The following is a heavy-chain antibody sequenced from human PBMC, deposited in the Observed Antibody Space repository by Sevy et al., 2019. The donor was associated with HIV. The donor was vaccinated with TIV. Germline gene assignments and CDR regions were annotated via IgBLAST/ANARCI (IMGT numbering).Heavy chain of an antibody. CDR1: GFTFTSFS. CDR2: ISYGGSNK. CDR3: ALERLSSNVAEYFQN. J-gene: IGHJ1*01. Sequence: GGSLRLSCAASGFTFTSFSMHWVRQAPGKGLEWVATISYGGSNKYYADSVKGRFTISGDNSKNYLYLQMNSLRAEDTAVYCCALERLSSNVAEYFQNWGQGTLVTVSS. D-gene: IGHD1-1*01. V-gene: IGHV3-30-3*01.